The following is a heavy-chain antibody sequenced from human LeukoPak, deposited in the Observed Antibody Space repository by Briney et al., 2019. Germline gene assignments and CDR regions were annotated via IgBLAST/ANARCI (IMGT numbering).Heavy chain of an antibody. J-gene: IGHJ4*02. Sequence: GGSLRLSCAASGFTFSSYAMSWVRQAPGKGLEWISSLRGGDDSTNYADSVKGRFAISTDNFKNTVYLQMNTLTVDDTAFYCASRSGHWDFWGPGTLVTVSS. V-gene: IGHV3-23*01. CDR1: GFTFSSYA. D-gene: IGHD2-15*01. CDR2: LRGGDDST. CDR3: ASRSGHWDF.